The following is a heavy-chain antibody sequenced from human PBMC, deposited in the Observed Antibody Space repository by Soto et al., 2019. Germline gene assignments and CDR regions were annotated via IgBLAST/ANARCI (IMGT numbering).Heavy chain of an antibody. J-gene: IGHJ4*02. V-gene: IGHV3-53*01. CDR3: ARDQMEMPSD. CDR1: GFSVSSNY. D-gene: IGHD2-2*01. Sequence: EVQLVESGGGLMQPGGSLRLSCAASGFSVSSNYMSWVRQAPGKGLEWVSVIYSGSSGGYTYYADSVKGRFTISRDNSKNTLYLQMNSLRVEDTAVYYCARDQMEMPSDWGQGTLVTVSS. CDR2: IYSGSSGGYT.